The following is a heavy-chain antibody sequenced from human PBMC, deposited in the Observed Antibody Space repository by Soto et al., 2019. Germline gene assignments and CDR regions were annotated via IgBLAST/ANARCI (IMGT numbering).Heavy chain of an antibody. CDR1: GFTFSSYA. D-gene: IGHD2-8*02. CDR3: AKPGLGGGDY. Sequence: EVQLLESGGGLVQPGGSLRLSCAASGFTFSSYAMNWVRQTPGKGLEWVSGISGSGGSTYYADSVKGRFTISRDNSKNTLYLQMNSLRAEDTAVYYCAKPGLGGGDYWGQGTLVTVSS. J-gene: IGHJ4*02. V-gene: IGHV3-23*01. CDR2: ISGSGGST.